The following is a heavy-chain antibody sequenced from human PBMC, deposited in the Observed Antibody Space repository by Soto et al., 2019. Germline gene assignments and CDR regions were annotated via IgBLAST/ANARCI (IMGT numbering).Heavy chain of an antibody. CDR3: ARIVSTIYYYYYGVDV. Sequence: GGSLRLSCAVSGFTFSSYTMNWVRQAPGKGLEWVSSISGSDNNIYYADSMKGRLTISRDNSKNSLYLQMNSLRAEDTAVYYCARIVSTIYYYYYGVDVWGQGTTVTVSS. V-gene: IGHV3-21*01. CDR2: ISGSDNNI. CDR1: GFTFSSYT. D-gene: IGHD5-12*01. J-gene: IGHJ6*02.